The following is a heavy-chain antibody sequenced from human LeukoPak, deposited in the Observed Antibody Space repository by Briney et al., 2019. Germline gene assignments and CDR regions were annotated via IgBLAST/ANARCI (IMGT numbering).Heavy chain of an antibody. D-gene: IGHD1-14*01. Sequence: SVKVSCKASGGTFSSYAISWVRQAPGQGLEWMGGIIPIFGTANYAQKFQGRVTITTDESTSTAYMELRSLRSDDTAVYYCARGFPPEYFDYWGQGTLVTVSS. J-gene: IGHJ4*02. CDR3: ARGFPPEYFDY. CDR2: IIPIFGTA. V-gene: IGHV1-69*05. CDR1: GGTFSSYA.